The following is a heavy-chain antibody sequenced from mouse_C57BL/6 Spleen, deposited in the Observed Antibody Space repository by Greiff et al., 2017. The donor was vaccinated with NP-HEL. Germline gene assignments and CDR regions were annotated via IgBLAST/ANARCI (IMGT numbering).Heavy chain of an antibody. CDR1: GYAFSSSW. J-gene: IGHJ2*01. Sequence: VQLQQSGPELVKPGASVKISCKASGYAFSSSWMNWVKQRPGQGLEWIGRIYPGDGDTNYNGKFKGKATLTADKSSSTAYMQLSSLTSEDSAVYCCGREGVCCDYFDYWGQGTTLTVSS. CDR3: GREGVCCDYFDY. V-gene: IGHV1-82*01. D-gene: IGHD3-3*01. CDR2: IYPGDGDT.